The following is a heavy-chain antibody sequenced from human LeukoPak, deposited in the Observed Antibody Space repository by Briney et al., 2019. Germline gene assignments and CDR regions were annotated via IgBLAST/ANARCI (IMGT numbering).Heavy chain of an antibody. CDR3: VKSGGYGLIDY. CDR1: GGSISGYY. V-gene: IGHV4-59*08. D-gene: IGHD1-26*01. CDR2: IYYSGNT. Sequence: SETLSLTCTVSGGSISGYYWNWIRQPPGKGLEWIGYIYYSGNTNYNPSLKSRVTISIDTSKNQFSLRLNSVSAADTAMYYCVKSGGYGLIDYWGQGTLVTVSS. J-gene: IGHJ4*02.